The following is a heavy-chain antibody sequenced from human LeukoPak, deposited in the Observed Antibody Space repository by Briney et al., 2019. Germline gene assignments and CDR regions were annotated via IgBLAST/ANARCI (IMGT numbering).Heavy chain of an antibody. D-gene: IGHD6-19*01. V-gene: IGHV3-23*01. CDR1: GFTFSSYA. Sequence: GGSLRLSCAASGFTFSSYAMSWVRQAPGKGLEWVSTISGSGGSTYYADSVKGRFTVSRDNSKNTLYLQMNSLRAEDTAAYYCAKVASSGWRAGLDYWGRGTLVTVSS. CDR3: AKVASSGWRAGLDY. J-gene: IGHJ4*02. CDR2: ISGSGGST.